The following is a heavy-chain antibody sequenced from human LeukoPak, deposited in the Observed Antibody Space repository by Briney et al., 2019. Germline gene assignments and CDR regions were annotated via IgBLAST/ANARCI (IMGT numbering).Heavy chain of an antibody. CDR3: AKVTGYWYFDL. Sequence: PGGSLRLSCAASGFTFSSYDMSWVRQAPGKGLEWVLALSGSGGTTYADSVKGRFTISRDNSKNTLYLQMNSLRAEDTAVYYCAKVTGYWYFDLWGRGTLVTVSS. CDR1: GFTFSSYD. J-gene: IGHJ2*01. D-gene: IGHD3-9*01. V-gene: IGHV3-23*01. CDR2: LSGSGGTT.